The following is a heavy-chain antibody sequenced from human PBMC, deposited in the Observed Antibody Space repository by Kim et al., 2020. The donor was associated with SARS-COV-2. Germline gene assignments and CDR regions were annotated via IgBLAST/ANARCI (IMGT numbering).Heavy chain of an antibody. CDR1: GYTFTVYY. Sequence: ASVKVSCKTSGYTFTVYYIHWVRQAPGQGLEWMGRINPNSGGTNYAQKFQGRVTVTRDTSISTVYMELSRLTSDDTAVYYCGSAATFLYGMDVWGLG. V-gene: IGHV1-2*06. CDR3: GSAATFLYGMDV. CDR2: INPNSGGT. J-gene: IGHJ6*02. D-gene: IGHD6-13*01.